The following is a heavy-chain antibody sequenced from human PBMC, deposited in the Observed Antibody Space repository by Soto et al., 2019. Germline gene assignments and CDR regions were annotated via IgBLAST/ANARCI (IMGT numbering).Heavy chain of an antibody. V-gene: IGHV3-23*01. CDR3: AKTTGGDYDFWSGYYTGNPGLGPGVY. D-gene: IGHD3-3*01. CDR1: GFTFSSYA. J-gene: IGHJ4*02. CDR2: ISGSGGST. Sequence: GGSLRLSCAASGFTFSSYAMSWVRQAPGKGLEWVSAISGSGGSTYYADSVKGRFTISRDNSKNTLYLQMNSLRAEDTAVYYCAKTTGGDYDFWSGYYTGNPGLGPGVYWGQGTLVTVSS.